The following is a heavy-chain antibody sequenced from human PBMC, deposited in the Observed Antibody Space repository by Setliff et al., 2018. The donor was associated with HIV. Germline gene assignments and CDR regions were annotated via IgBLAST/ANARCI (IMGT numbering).Heavy chain of an antibody. Sequence: SVKVSCKASGGSLRSHSINWVRQAPGQGLEWMAGTIPKFGTSNYAHKFQGRMTITADESTSTAYMELTGLRSEDTAVYYCANLRGEEAGNFYYFYFGLDVWGQGTTVTVS. J-gene: IGHJ6*02. D-gene: IGHD2-21*02. V-gene: IGHV1-69*13. CDR2: TIPKFGTS. CDR3: ANLRGEEAGNFYYFYFGLDV. CDR1: GGSLRSHS.